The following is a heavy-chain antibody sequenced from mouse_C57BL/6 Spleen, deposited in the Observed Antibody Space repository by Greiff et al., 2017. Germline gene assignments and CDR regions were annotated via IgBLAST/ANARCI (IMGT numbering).Heavy chain of an antibody. CDR1: GYTFTDYY. CDR3: ALLLWLRRGGYYFDY. J-gene: IGHJ2*01. D-gene: IGHD2-9*01. CDR2: INPNNGGT. V-gene: IGHV1-26*01. Sequence: EVQLKQSGPELVKPGASVKISCKASGYTFTDYYMNWVKQSHGKSLEWIGDINPNNGGTSYNQKFKGKATLTVDKSSSTAYMELRSLTSEDSAVYYCALLLWLRRGGYYFDYWGQGTTLTVSS.